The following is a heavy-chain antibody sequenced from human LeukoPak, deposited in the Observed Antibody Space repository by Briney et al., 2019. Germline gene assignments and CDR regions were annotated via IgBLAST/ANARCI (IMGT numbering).Heavy chain of an antibody. CDR1: GGSFSGYY. CDR3: ARAPPGFYYDSSGYPLDY. CDR2: INHSGST. J-gene: IGHJ4*02. V-gene: IGHV4-34*01. D-gene: IGHD3-22*01. Sequence: SETLSLTCAVYGGSFSGYYWSSIRQPPGKGLGWVGEINHSGSTNYYPSLKSRVTISVDTSKNQFSLKLSSVTAADTAVYYCARAPPGFYYDSSGYPLDYWGQGTLVTVSS.